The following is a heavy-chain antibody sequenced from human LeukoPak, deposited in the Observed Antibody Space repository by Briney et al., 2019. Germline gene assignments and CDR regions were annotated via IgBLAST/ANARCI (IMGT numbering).Heavy chain of an antibody. Sequence: KPSETLSLTCTVSGGSISSYYWSWIRQPAGKGLEWIGRIYTSGSTNYNPSLKSRVTVSVDTSKNQFSLKLSSVTAADTAVYYCARVNGGNSYYYFDYWGQGTLVTVSS. CDR1: GGSISSYY. V-gene: IGHV4-4*07. CDR3: ARVNGGNSYYYFDY. D-gene: IGHD4-23*01. J-gene: IGHJ4*02. CDR2: IYTSGST.